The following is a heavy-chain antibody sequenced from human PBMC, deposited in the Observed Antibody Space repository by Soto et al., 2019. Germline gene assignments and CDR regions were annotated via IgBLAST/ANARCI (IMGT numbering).Heavy chain of an antibody. CDR1: GDSVSSNSAG. J-gene: IGHJ4*01. CDR2: TYYRSKWYY. V-gene: IGHV6-1*01. CDR3: ARGEQYSGRIFDY. D-gene: IGHD1-26*01. Sequence: SQTLSLTCAITGDSVSSNSAGWSWVRQSPSRGREWLGRTYYRSKWYYEYAVSVRGRITLNPDTSKNQYSLQLNSVTPEDTAVYFCARGEQYSGRIFDYWGQGTLVTVSS.